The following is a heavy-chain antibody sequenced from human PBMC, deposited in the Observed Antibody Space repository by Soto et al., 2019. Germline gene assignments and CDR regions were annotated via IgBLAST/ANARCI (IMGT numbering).Heavy chain of an antibody. CDR2: IRYDGSNI. V-gene: IGHV3-33*01. Sequence: GGSLRLSCAASGSIFRGYGMHWVRQAPGKGLEWVAVIRYDGSNINYADSVMGRFTISRDNSKNTLYLEMNSLRAEDTAVYYCAREGIGGTTFRGHLAYGGKENLVTVPS. J-gene: IGHJ4*02. D-gene: IGHD3-16*01. CDR1: GSIFRGYG. CDR3: AREGIGGTTFRGHLAY.